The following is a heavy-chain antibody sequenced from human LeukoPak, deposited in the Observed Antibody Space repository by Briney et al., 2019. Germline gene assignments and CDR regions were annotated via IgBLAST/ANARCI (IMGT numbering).Heavy chain of an antibody. CDR1: GFTFSSYS. D-gene: IGHD3-10*01. Sequence: GGSLRLSCAASGFTFSSYSMNWVRQAPGKGLEWVSYISSDSRTIYYADSVKGRFTISSDNAKNSLYLQMKSLRDEDTAVYYCARYGSGTSYITNYFDYWGQGTLVTVSS. CDR3: ARYGSGTSYITNYFDY. CDR2: ISSDSRTI. V-gene: IGHV3-48*02. J-gene: IGHJ4*02.